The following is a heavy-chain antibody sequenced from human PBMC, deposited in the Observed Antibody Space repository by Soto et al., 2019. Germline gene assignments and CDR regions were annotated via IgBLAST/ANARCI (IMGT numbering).Heavy chain of an antibody. D-gene: IGHD3-3*01. CDR2: IYYSGST. V-gene: IGHV4-59*01. CDR1: GGSLRSYY. Sequence: SENLFPTCPVSGGSLRSYYWRWIRQPPGKGQEWIGYIYYSGSTNYNPSLNSRVTISVDKSKNQFSLKLSSVTAADTAVYYCSRHNTIFGAVDGGFDHVCKGPLV. CDR3: SRHNTIFGAVDGGFDH. J-gene: IGHJ5*02.